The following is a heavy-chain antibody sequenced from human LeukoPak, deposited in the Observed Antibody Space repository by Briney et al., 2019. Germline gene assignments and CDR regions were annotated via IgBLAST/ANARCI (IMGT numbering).Heavy chain of an antibody. CDR3: ARGYGDFRVEGRYFHS. J-gene: IGHJ4*02. CDR2: VHYSGTA. CDR1: GFTFDDYA. Sequence: GSLRLSCAASGFTFDDYAMHWVRQPPGKGLEFIGHVHYSGTANYNPSLRSRVTISIDTSKKHFFLKLKSVTAADTAVYYCARGYGDFRVEGRYFHSWGQGTLVTVSS. D-gene: IGHD4-17*01. V-gene: IGHV4-59*01.